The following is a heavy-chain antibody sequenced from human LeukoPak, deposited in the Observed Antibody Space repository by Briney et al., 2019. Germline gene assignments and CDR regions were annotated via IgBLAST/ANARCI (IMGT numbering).Heavy chain of an antibody. CDR1: GFTFSNYW. V-gene: IGHV3-7*01. CDR2: IKQDGSEK. CDR3: ATWARGDYGGINDAFDI. J-gene: IGHJ3*02. Sequence: GGSLRLSCAASGFTFSNYWMSWVRQAPGKGLEWVANIKQDGSEKYYVDSVKGRFTISRDNAKNSLYLQMNGLRAEDTAVYYWATWARGDYGGINDAFDIWGQGTMVTVSS. D-gene: IGHD4-23*01.